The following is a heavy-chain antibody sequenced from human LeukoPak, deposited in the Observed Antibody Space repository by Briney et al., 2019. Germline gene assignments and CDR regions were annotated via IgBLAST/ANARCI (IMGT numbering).Heavy chain of an antibody. D-gene: IGHD3-22*01. J-gene: IGHJ3*02. V-gene: IGHV4-39*07. CDR3: ARDTPRTMIVVETDAFDI. Sequence: PSETLSLTCTVSGGSISSSSYYWGWIRQPPGKGLEWIGSIYYSGSTYYNPSLKSRVTISVDTSKNQFSLKLSSVTAADTAVYYCARDTPRTMIVVETDAFDIWGQGTMVTVSS. CDR1: GGSISSSSYY. CDR2: IYYSGST.